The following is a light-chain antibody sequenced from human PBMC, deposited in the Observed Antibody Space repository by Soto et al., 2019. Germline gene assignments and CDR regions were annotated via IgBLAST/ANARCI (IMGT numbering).Light chain of an antibody. J-gene: IGKJ5*01. V-gene: IGKV1-39*01. CDR2: AAS. CDR1: QSISNS. Sequence: DIQLTQSPSSLSASVGDRVTITCRASQSISNSLNWYQQRPGRAPKLLIYAASTLQSGVPSRFSGSGSGTDFTITMRNLQPEDFATYCCQHFYPTPPVTCGQGTRLEIK. CDR3: QHFYPTPPVT.